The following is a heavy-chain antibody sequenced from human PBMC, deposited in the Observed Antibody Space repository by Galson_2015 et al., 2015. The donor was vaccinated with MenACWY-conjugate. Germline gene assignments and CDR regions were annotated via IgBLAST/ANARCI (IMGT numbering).Heavy chain of an antibody. D-gene: IGHD1-26*01. CDR3: ASRPPGGRGMDV. J-gene: IGHJ6*02. V-gene: IGHV5-51*01. Sequence: QSGAEVKKPGESLQFSCKGSGYSFSTYWIAWGRPLPGEGLEWMGLISPGDSNTRYTPAFHGQVTISADKSISTAYLQLHSLQASDTVMYYCASRPPGGRGMDVWGQGTTVTVSS. CDR1: GYSFSTYW. CDR2: ISPGDSNT.